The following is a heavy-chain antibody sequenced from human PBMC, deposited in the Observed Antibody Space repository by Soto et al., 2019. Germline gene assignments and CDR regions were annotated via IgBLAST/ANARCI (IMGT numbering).Heavy chain of an antibody. J-gene: IGHJ6*02. Sequence: QVQLQESGPGLVKPSQTLSLTCTVSGGSISSGGYYWSWIRQHPGKGLEWIGYIYYSGSTYYNPSLKSRVTISVDTSKHQFSLKLSSVTAADTAVYYCAREGGAMVYYYYYGMDVWGQGTTVTVSS. V-gene: IGHV4-31*03. CDR3: AREGGAMVYYYYYGMDV. CDR2: IYYSGST. CDR1: GGSISSGGYY. D-gene: IGHD3-16*01.